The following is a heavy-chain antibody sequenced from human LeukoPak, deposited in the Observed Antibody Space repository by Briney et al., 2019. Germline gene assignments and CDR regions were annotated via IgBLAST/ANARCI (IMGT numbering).Heavy chain of an antibody. D-gene: IGHD6-6*01. CDR2: ISSSGSTI. J-gene: IGHJ4*02. V-gene: IGHV3-48*03. Sequence: GGSLRLSCAASGLTFSSYEMNWVRQAPGKGLEWVSYISSSGSTIYYADSVKGRFTISRDNAKNSLYLQMNSLRAEDTAVYYCARPYSSSSDYWGQGTLVTVSS. CDR1: GLTFSSYE. CDR3: ARPYSSSSDY.